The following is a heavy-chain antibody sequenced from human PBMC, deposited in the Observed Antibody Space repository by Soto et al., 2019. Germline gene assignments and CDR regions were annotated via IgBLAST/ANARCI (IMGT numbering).Heavy chain of an antibody. CDR2: IYYSVST. D-gene: IGHD5-18*01. Sequence: AETLSLTCTVCGDSVRSGSYYWSWIRQPPGKGLEWIGYIYYSVSTNYNPSLPRRVTISVDTSKNQFSLKLSSVTAADTAVYYCARGNRSEIKLWLPFDYWGQGTLVTVPS. J-gene: IGHJ4*02. CDR3: ARGNRSEIKLWLPFDY. CDR1: GDSVRSGSYY. V-gene: IGHV4-61*01.